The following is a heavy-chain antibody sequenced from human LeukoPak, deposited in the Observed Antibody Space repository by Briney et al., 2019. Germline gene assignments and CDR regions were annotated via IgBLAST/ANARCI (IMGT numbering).Heavy chain of an antibody. CDR1: GFIVDGYA. CDR3: ARGPIAAAGPFDP. CDR2: ISSSSSYI. Sequence: GGSLRLSCVATGFIVDGYAMHWVRQLPGKGLEWVSSISSSSSYIYYADSVKGRFTISRDNAKNSLYLQMNSLRAEDTAVYYCARGPIAAAGPFDPWGQGTLVTVSS. J-gene: IGHJ5*02. V-gene: IGHV3-21*01. D-gene: IGHD6-13*01.